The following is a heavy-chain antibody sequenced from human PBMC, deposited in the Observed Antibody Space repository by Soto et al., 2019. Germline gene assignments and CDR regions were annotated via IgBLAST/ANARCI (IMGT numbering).Heavy chain of an antibody. V-gene: IGHV3-21*01. Sequence: GGSLRLSCAASRFSFANYSLNWVRQAPGTGLEWVPSISSSSSYIYYADSVKGRFTISRDNAKNSLYLQMNSLRAEDTAVYYCARARRYCSSTSCYSPFDYWGQGTLVTVSS. D-gene: IGHD2-2*01. J-gene: IGHJ4*02. CDR1: RFSFANYS. CDR3: ARARRYCSSTSCYSPFDY. CDR2: ISSSSSYI.